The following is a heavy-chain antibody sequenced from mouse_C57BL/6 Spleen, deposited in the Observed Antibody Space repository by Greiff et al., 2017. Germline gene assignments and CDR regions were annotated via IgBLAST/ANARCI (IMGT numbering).Heavy chain of an antibody. Sequence: EVKLVESGGDLVKPGGSLKLSCAASGFTFSSYGMSWVRQTPDKRLEWVATISSGGSYTYYPDSVKGRFTISRDNAKNTLYLQMSSLKSEDTAMYYCAREFGITTVPFDYWGQGTTLTVSS. CDR2: ISSGGSYT. D-gene: IGHD1-1*01. J-gene: IGHJ2*01. CDR1: GFTFSSYG. V-gene: IGHV5-6*01. CDR3: AREFGITTVPFDY.